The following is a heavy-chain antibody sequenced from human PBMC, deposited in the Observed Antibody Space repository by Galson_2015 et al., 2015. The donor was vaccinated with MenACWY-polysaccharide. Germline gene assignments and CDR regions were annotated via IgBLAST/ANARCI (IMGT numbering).Heavy chain of an antibody. Sequence: SLRLSCAASGFTFSSYGMHWVRQAPGKGLEWVAFIRYDGSNKYYADSVKGRFTISRDNSKNTLYLQMNSLRAEDTAVYYCAKEGGYCSSTSCYGHYGMDVWGQGTTVTVSS. V-gene: IGHV3-30*02. CDR1: GFTFSSYG. CDR2: IRYDGSNK. CDR3: AKEGGYCSSTSCYGHYGMDV. J-gene: IGHJ6*02. D-gene: IGHD2-2*01.